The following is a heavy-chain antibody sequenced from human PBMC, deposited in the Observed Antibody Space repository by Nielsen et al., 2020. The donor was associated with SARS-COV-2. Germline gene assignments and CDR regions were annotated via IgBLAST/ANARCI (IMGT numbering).Heavy chain of an antibody. Sequence: SQTLSLTCAVYGGSFSGYYWSWIRQPPGKGLEWIGEINHSGSTNYNPSLKSRVTISVDTSKNQFSLKLSSVTAADTAVYYCANLGAAAGTVEYWGQGTLVTVSS. CDR3: ANLGAAAGTVEY. V-gene: IGHV4-34*01. D-gene: IGHD6-13*01. CDR2: INHSGST. J-gene: IGHJ4*02. CDR1: GGSFSGYY.